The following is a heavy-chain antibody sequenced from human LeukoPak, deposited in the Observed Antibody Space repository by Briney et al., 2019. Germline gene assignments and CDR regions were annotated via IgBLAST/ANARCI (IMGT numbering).Heavy chain of an antibody. D-gene: IGHD4-17*01. V-gene: IGHV4-34*01. CDR2: INHSGST. CDR3: ARVILTVTTYYYYYYGMDV. Sequence: SGTLSLTCAVYGGSFSGYYWSWIRQPPGKGLEWIGEINHSGSTNYNPSLKSRVTISVDTSKNQFSLKLSSVTAADTAVYYCARVILTVTTYYYYYYGMDVWGQGTTVTVSS. J-gene: IGHJ6*02. CDR1: GGSFSGYY.